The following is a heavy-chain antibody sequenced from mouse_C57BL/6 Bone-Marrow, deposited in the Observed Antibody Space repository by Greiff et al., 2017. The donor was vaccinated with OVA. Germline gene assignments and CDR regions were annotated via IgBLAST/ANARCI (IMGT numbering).Heavy chain of an antibody. V-gene: IGHV5-16*01. D-gene: IGHD1-1*01. Sequence: EVKVEESEGGLVQPGSSMKLSCTASGFTFSDYYMAWVRQVPEKGLEWVANINYDGSSTYYLDSLKSRFIISRDNAKNILYLQMSSLKSEDTATYYCARGTDYYGSSYDWYFDVWGTGTTVTVSS. CDR1: GFTFSDYY. CDR2: INYDGSST. J-gene: IGHJ1*03. CDR3: ARGTDYYGSSYDWYFDV.